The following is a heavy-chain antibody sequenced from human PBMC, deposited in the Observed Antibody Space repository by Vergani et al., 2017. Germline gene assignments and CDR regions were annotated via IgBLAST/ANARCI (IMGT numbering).Heavy chain of an antibody. CDR2: IWYDGSNK. CDR1: GFTFSSYA. J-gene: IGHJ6*02. V-gene: IGHV3-30*04. CDR3: AKKGGSLYYYGVDV. D-gene: IGHD1-26*01. Sequence: QVQLVESGGGVVQPGRSLRLSCAASGFTFSSYAMHWVRQAPGKGLEWVAVIWYDGSNKYYADSVKGRFTISRDNSKDTLFLQMNGLRPEDTGTYFCAKKGGSLYYYGVDVWGQGTTITVSS.